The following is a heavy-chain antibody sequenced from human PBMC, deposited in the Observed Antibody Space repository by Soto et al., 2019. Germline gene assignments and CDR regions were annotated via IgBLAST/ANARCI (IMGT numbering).Heavy chain of an antibody. CDR2: IWYDGSKK. CDR1: GFTFSRYG. CDR3: ARDLGSTNYYFDY. D-gene: IGHD6-25*01. V-gene: IGHV3-33*01. Sequence: QVQLVESGGGVVQPGRSLRVSCVTSGFTFSRYGMHWVRQVPGKGLEWVAVIWYDGSKKYYADFVKGRFIISRDDSKNTLYLQMNSLRAEDTAVYYCARDLGSTNYYFDYWGLGTLVIVSS. J-gene: IGHJ4*02.